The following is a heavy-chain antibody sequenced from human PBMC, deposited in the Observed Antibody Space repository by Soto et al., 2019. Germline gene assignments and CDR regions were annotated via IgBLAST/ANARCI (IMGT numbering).Heavy chain of an antibody. J-gene: IGHJ6*02. V-gene: IGHV4-59*07. CDR3: ARGQLLHYQYGLDV. CDR1: GVPITTFY. CDR2: IYYGGST. Sequence: QVQLQESGPALVRPSDSLSLMCSVSGVPITTFYWSWIRQAPGQGLEYIGYIYYGGSTHYNPALKSRATRSVDTAKNEFSLKLRSVTAADTAAYYCARGQLLHYQYGLDVWGQGTTVIV. D-gene: IGHD3-10*01.